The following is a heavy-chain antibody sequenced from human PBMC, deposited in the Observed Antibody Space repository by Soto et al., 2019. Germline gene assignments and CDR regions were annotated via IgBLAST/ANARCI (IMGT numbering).Heavy chain of an antibody. CDR2: INHSGST. J-gene: IGHJ4*02. V-gene: IGHV4-34*01. CDR3: ARALGTVVVVAATRAYYFDY. D-gene: IGHD2-15*01. CDR1: GGSFSGYY. Sequence: SDTLSLTCAVYGGSFSGYYWSWIRQPPGKGLEWIGEINHSGSTNYNPSLKSRVTISVDTSKNQFSLKLSSVTAADTAVYYCARALGTVVVVAATRAYYFDYWGQGTLVTVSS.